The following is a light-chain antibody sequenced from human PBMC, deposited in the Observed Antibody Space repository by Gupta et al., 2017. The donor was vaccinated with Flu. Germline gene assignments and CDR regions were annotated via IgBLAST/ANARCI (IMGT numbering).Light chain of an antibody. CDR3: QQRHSTPYT. J-gene: IGKJ2*01. V-gene: IGKV1-39*01. CDR2: AAS. CDR1: QSISSY. Sequence: DIQMTQSPSSLSASVGDRVTITCRASQSISSYLNWYQQKPGKAPKLLIYAASRLQSGVPSRFSGSGSGTDFTLTISSRQPEDFATYYCQQRHSTPYTFGQGTKMEIK.